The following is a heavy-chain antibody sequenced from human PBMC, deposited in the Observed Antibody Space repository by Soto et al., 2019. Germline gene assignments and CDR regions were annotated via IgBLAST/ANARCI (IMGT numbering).Heavy chain of an antibody. CDR1: GFSLSTSGMC. V-gene: IGHV2-70*01. CDR2: IDWDDDK. Sequence: SGPTLVNPTQPLTLTCTFSGFSLSTSGMCVSWIRQPPGKALEWLALIDWDDDKYYSTSLKTRLTISKDTSKNQVVLTMTNMDPVDTATYYCARSGSSGFPYWFDPWGQGTLVTVSS. CDR3: ARSGSSGFPYWFDP. J-gene: IGHJ5*02. D-gene: IGHD6-19*01.